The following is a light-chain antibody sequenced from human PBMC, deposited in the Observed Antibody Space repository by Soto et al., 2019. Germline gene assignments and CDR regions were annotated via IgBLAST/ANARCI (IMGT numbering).Light chain of an antibody. CDR1: SSDVGGYNF. J-gene: IGLJ1*01. Sequence: QSALTQPRSVSGSPGQSVTISCTGTSSDVGGYNFVSWYQQHPANAPKLMIYDVTKRPSGVPDRFSGSKSGNTASLTISGLQAEDEADYYCCSSASGHTYVFGTGTRSPS. CDR2: DVT. CDR3: CSSASGHTYV. V-gene: IGLV2-11*01.